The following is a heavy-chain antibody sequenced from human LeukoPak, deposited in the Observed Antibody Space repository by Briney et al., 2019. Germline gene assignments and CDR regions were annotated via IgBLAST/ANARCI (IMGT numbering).Heavy chain of an antibody. CDR1: GFTFSSYA. J-gene: IGHJ2*01. D-gene: IGHD6-19*01. V-gene: IGHV3-23*01. CDR2: ISGSGGST. Sequence: GGSLRLSCSASGFTFSSYAMSWVRQAPGKGLEWVSGISGSGGSTDYVDSVKGRFTISRDNSKNTLYLQMSSLRAEDTAVYYCARDIAVAGYFDLWGRGTLVTVSS. CDR3: ARDIAVAGYFDL.